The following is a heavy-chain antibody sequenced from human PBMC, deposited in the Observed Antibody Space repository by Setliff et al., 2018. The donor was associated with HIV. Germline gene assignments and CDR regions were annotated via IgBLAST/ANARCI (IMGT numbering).Heavy chain of an antibody. D-gene: IGHD3-3*01. CDR3: TRFPEWSEDY. Sequence: ASVKVSCKASGYTFINYDINWVRQATGQGLEWMGWMNPNSGNTGYSQKFQGRVTMTRNTSTSTAYMELNSLKTDDTAVYYCTRFPEWSEDYWGQGTLVTVSS. CDR1: GYTFINYD. J-gene: IGHJ4*02. CDR2: MNPNSGNT. V-gene: IGHV1-8*01.